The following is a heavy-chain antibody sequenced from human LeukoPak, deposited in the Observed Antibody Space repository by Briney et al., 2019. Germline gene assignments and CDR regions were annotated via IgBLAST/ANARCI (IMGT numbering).Heavy chain of an antibody. D-gene: IGHD2-2*01. V-gene: IGHV4-34*01. J-gene: IGHJ5*02. Sequence: SETLSLTCAVYGGSFSGYYWSWIRQPPGKGLEWIGEINHSGSTNYNPSLKSRVTISVDTSKNQFPLKLSSVTAADTAVYYCARGRRRGVVVPAAIGDWFDPWGQGTLVTVSS. CDR3: ARGRRRGVVVPAAIGDWFDP. CDR2: INHSGST. CDR1: GGSFSGYY.